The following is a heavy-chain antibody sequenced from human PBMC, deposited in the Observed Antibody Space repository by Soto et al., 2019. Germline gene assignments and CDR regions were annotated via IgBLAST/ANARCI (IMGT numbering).Heavy chain of an antibody. V-gene: IGHV4-39*01. CDR2: INNSGKT. Sequence: QLQLQEWGPGLVKPSETLSLTCTVSGGSISSSSYYWAWIRQPPGQGLEWIGSINNSGKTYYKPSLKSRVTISVDTPKNQFSLRLTPVTAADTAVYYCVRELWGQSDPWGQGTLVTVSS. CDR3: VRELWGQSDP. D-gene: IGHD2-21*01. CDR1: GGSISSSSYY. J-gene: IGHJ5*02.